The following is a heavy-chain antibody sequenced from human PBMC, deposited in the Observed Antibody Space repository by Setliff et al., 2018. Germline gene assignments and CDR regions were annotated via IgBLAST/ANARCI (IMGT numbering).Heavy chain of an antibody. CDR3: ARDGGINMVKTYYYGLDV. V-gene: IGHV3-48*03. D-gene: IGHD1-20*01. Sequence: PGGSLRLSCVVSGFTFSSHGMNWARQAPGKGLEWVAYMSNWGTSIYYADSVKGRFTISRDNAKNSLFLQMNSLRIEDMGIYYCARDGGINMVKTYYYGLDVWGQGTTVTVSS. CDR2: MSNWGTSI. J-gene: IGHJ6*02. CDR1: GFTFSSHG.